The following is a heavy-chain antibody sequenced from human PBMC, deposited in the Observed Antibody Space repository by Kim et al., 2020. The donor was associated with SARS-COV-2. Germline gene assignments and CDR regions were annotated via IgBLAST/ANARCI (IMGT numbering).Heavy chain of an antibody. CDR1: GFTFSGSA. Sequence: GGSLRLSCAASGFTFSGSAMHWVRQASGKGLEWVGRIRSKANSYATAYAASVKGRFTISRDDSKNTAYLQMNSLKTEDTAVYYCTRRPVAGLYYYYGMDVWGQGTTVTVSS. CDR2: IRSKANSYAT. D-gene: IGHD6-19*01. V-gene: IGHV3-73*01. CDR3: TRRPVAGLYYYYGMDV. J-gene: IGHJ6*02.